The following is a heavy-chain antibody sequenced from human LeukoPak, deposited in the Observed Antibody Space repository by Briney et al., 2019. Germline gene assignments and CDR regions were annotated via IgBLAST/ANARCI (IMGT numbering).Heavy chain of an antibody. CDR3: ARGPLGYSSSWYNY. Sequence: SETLSLTCTVSGGSISSSSYYRGWIRQPPGKRLERIGEINHSGSTNYNPSLKSRVTISVDTSKHQFSLKLSSVTAADTAVYYCARGPLGYSSSWYNYWGQGTLVIVSS. V-gene: IGHV4-39*07. J-gene: IGHJ4*02. CDR2: INHSGST. CDR1: GGSISSSSYY. D-gene: IGHD6-13*01.